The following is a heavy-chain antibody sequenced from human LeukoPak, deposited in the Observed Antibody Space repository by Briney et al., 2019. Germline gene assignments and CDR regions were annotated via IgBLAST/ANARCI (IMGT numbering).Heavy chain of an antibody. CDR1: GYSISSGYY. Sequence: SETLSLTCTVSGYSISSGYYWGWIRQPPGKGLEWIGTIFHSGSTYYNPSLKSRVTISVDTSKNQFSLKLSSVTAADTAMYYCARQNMLAVAGDVYFDYWGQGTLVTVSS. J-gene: IGHJ4*02. D-gene: IGHD6-19*01. CDR2: IFHSGST. V-gene: IGHV4-38-2*02. CDR3: ARQNMLAVAGDVYFDY.